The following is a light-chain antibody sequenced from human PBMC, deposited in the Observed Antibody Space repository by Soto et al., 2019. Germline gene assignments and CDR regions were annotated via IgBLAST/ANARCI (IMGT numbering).Light chain of an antibody. Sequence: QSALTQPPSASGSPGQSVTISCTGTSSDVGAYKYVSWYQQHPGKAPKLMIYEVTKRPSGVPGRFSGSKSGNTASLTVSGLHAEDEADYYCSSYAGNHNFVVFGGGTKLTVL. J-gene: IGLJ2*01. CDR2: EVT. V-gene: IGLV2-8*01. CDR3: SSYAGNHNFVV. CDR1: SSDVGAYKY.